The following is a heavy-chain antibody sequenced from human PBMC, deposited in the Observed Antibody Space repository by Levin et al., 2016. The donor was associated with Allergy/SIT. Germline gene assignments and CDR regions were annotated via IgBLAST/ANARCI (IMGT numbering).Heavy chain of an antibody. D-gene: IGHD3-16*01. J-gene: IGHJ1*01. CDR2: IYYSGST. V-gene: IGHV4-39*01. CDR3: ARRYAVTTFGGYFQH. Sequence: WIRQPPGKGLEWIGSIYYSGSTYYNPSLKSRVTISVDTSKNQFSLKLSSVTAADTAVYYCARRYAVTTFGGYFQHWGQGTLVTVSS.